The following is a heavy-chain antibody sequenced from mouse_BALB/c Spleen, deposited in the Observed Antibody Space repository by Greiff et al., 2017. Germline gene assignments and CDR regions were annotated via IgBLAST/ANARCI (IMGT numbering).Heavy chain of an antibody. V-gene: IGHV1-39*01. J-gene: IGHJ3*01. D-gene: IGHD2-4*01. CDR3: AREGVYDYLFAY. CDR2: IDPYYGGT. CDR1: GYSFTGYN. Sequence: VPLKQSGPELEKPGASVTISCKASGYSFTGYNMNWVKQSNGKSLEWIGNIDPYYGGTSYNQKFKGKATLTVDKSSSTAYMQLKSLTSEDSAVYYCAREGVYDYLFAYWGQGTLVTVSA.